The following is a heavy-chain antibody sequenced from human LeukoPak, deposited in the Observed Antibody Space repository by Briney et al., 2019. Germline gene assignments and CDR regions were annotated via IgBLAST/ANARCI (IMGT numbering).Heavy chain of an antibody. CDR1: GFTFSSYG. CDR3: AKVARYWEGAFDI. V-gene: IGHV3-30*02. D-gene: IGHD1-26*01. Sequence: GGSLRLSCAASGFTFSSYGMHWVRQAPGKGLEWVAFIRYDGSNKYYADSVKGRFTISRDNSKNTLHLQMNSLRAEDTAVYYCAKVARYWEGAFDIWGQGTMVTVSS. CDR2: IRYDGSNK. J-gene: IGHJ3*02.